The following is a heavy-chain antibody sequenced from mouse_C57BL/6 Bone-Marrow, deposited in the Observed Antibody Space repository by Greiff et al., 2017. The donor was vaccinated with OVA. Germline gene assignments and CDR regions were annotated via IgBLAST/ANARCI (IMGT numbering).Heavy chain of an antibody. CDR1: GYTFTSYW. V-gene: IGHV1-69*01. Sequence: QVQLKQPGAELVMPGASVKLSCKASGYTFTSYWMHWVKQRPGQGLEWIGEIDPSDSYTNYNQKFKGKSTLTVDKSSSTAYMQLSSLTSEDSAVYYCARLRGNYWYFDVWGTGTTVTVSS. CDR2: IDPSDSYT. J-gene: IGHJ1*03. CDR3: ARLRGNYWYFDV. D-gene: IGHD2-1*01.